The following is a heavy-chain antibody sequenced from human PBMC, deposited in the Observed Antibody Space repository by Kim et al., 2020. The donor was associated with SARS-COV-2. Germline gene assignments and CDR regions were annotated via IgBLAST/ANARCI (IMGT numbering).Heavy chain of an antibody. D-gene: IGHD3-10*01. Sequence: YAQKVQGRVTMNEDTSTDTAYMELSSLRSEDTAVYYCATDRDYGSGTFDYWGQGTLVTVSS. V-gene: IGHV1-24*01. CDR3: ATDRDYGSGTFDY. J-gene: IGHJ4*02.